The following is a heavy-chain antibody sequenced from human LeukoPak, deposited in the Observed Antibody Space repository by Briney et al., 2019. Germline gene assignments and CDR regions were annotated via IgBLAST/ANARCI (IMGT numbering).Heavy chain of an antibody. CDR2: ISFRGST. D-gene: IGHD6-13*01. J-gene: IGHJ4*02. Sequence: SETLSLTCSVSGGSISSDYWSWIRQPPGKGLEWIGYISFRGSTNYNPSFKSRVTMSLDTSRNQFPLRLRSVTAADTAMYYCAKGGGGIAADYWGQGTLVTVSS. V-gene: IGHV4-59*01. CDR3: AKGGGGIAADY. CDR1: GGSISSDY.